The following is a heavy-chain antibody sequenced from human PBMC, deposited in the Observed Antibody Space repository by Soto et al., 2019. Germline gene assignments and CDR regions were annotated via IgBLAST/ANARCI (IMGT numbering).Heavy chain of an antibody. V-gene: IGHV3-15*07. D-gene: IGHD6-19*01. CDR3: NTYTSCWH. Sequence: EVQLVESGGGLVEPGGAHTLSCAASGFSFSNAWMNWVRQAPGKGLEWVGSMKSTTSGGTTDYAEPVEGIFTISRDDSKDTVYLFMTSLKSEDTAVYYCNTYTSCWHWGQGTLVTVSS. J-gene: IGHJ4*02. CDR2: MKSTTSGGTT. CDR1: GFSFSNAW.